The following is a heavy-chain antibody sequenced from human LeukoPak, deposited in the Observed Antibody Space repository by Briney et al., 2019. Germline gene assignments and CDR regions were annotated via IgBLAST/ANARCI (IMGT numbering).Heavy chain of an antibody. Sequence: SETLSLTCAVSGGSISSGGYSWSWIRQPPGKGLEWIGYIYHSGSTYYNPSLKSRVTISVDRSKNQFSLKLSSVTAADTAVYYCARHSAPDDYGDSHDAFDIWGQGTMVTVSS. V-gene: IGHV4-30-2*01. CDR1: GGSISSGGYS. CDR2: IYHSGST. J-gene: IGHJ3*02. D-gene: IGHD4-17*01. CDR3: ARHSAPDDYGDSHDAFDI.